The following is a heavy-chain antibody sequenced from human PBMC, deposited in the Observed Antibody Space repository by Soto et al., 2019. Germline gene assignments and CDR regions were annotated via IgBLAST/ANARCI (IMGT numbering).Heavy chain of an antibody. V-gene: IGHV4-30-2*01. CDR3: ARLPTIFGVVIISHYYYYGMDV. CDR2: IYHSGST. J-gene: IGHJ6*02. D-gene: IGHD3-3*01. CDR1: GGSISSGGYS. Sequence: SETLSLTCAVSGGSISSGGYSWSWIRQPPGKGLEWIGYIYHSGSTYYNPSLKSRVTISVDTSKNQFSLKLSSVTAADTAVYYCARLPTIFGVVIISHYYYYGMDVWGQGTTVTVSS.